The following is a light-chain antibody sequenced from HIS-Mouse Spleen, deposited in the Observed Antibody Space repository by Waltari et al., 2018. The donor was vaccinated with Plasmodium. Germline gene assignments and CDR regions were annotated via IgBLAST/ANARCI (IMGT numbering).Light chain of an antibody. CDR3: QQYNNWSFT. Sequence: EIVMTQSPATLSVSPGDRATLSCRASQSVSSNLAWYQQPPGQAPRLLSYGASTRATGIPARCSGSGSGTEFTLTISSLQSEDFAVYYCQQYNNWSFTFGPGTKVDIK. V-gene: IGKV3-15*01. CDR1: QSVSSN. J-gene: IGKJ3*01. CDR2: GAS.